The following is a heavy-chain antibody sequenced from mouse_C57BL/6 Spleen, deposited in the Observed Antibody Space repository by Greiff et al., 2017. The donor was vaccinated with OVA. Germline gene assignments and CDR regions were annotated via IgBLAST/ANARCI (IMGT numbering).Heavy chain of an antibody. CDR2: INSDGGST. CDR1: EYEFPSHD. V-gene: IGHV5-2*01. CDR3: ARNHYYGSSYWYFDV. J-gene: IGHJ1*03. D-gene: IGHD1-1*01. Sequence: DVKLQESGGGLVQPGESLKLSCESNEYEFPSHDMSWVRKTPEKRLELVAAINSDGGSTYYPDTMERRFIISRDNTKKTLYLQMSSLRSEDTALYYCARNHYYGSSYWYFDVWGTGTTVTVSS.